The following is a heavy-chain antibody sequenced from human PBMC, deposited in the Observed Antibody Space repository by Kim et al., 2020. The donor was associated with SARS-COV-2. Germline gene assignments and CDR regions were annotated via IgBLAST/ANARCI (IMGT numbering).Heavy chain of an antibody. J-gene: IGHJ4*02. D-gene: IGHD3-22*01. Sequence: AQRFQGRVTLTRDTSTTTVYMQLGSLRSEDTAVYYCARLDTSGYYPTLDHWGQGTLVTVSS. V-gene: IGHV1-46*01. CDR3: ARLDTSGYYPTLDH.